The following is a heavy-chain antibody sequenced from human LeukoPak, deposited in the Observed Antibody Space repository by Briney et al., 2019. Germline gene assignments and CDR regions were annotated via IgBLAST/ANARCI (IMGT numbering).Heavy chain of an antibody. CDR1: GFTVSSNY. J-gene: IGHJ4*02. CDR3: ARDTMGGSYYFDY. V-gene: IGHV3-53*01. CDR2: IYSGGST. D-gene: IGHD1-26*01. Sequence: GGSLRLSCAASGFTVSSNYMSWVRQAPGKGLEWVSVIYSGGSTYYADSVKGRFTTSRDNSKNTLYLQMNSLRAEDTAVYYCARDTMGGSYYFDYWGQGTLVTVSS.